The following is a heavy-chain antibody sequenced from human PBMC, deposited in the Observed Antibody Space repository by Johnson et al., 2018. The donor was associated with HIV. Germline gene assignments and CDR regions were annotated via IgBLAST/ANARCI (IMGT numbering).Heavy chain of an antibody. Sequence: QVQLVESGGGVVQPGRSLRLSCAASGFTFSSYGMHWVRQAPGKGLEWVAVISYDGSNKYYADSVKGRFTISRDNSKNTLYLQMNSRRAEDTAVYYCARVDGSGSLGAFDIWGQGTMVTVSS. J-gene: IGHJ3*02. V-gene: IGHV3-30*19. CDR2: ISYDGSNK. D-gene: IGHD3-10*01. CDR1: GFTFSSYG. CDR3: ARVDGSGSLGAFDI.